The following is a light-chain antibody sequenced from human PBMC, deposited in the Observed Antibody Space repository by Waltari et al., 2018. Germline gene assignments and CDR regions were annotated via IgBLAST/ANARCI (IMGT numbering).Light chain of an antibody. CDR2: RNN. CDR1: SSNIGSNT. V-gene: IGLV1-44*01. Sequence: QSVVTQPPSASGTPGQRVTISCSGRSSNIGSNTVNWYQQFPGRAPKLLIYRNNQRPSGGTDRFSGSKSGTSASLAISGLQSEDEADYYCAAWDNTLSGPSFGGGTKVTVL. CDR3: AAWDNTLSGPS. J-gene: IGLJ3*02.